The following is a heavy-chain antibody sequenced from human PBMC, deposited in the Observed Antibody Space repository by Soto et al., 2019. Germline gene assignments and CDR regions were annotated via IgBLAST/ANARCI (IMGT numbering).Heavy chain of an antibody. CDR2: IWYDGSNK. CDR1: GFTFSSYG. Sequence: QVQLVESGGGVVQPGRSLRLSCAASGFTFSSYGMHWVRQAPGKGLEWVAVIWYDGSNKYYADSVKGRFTISRDNSKNTLYLQMNSLRAKDTAVYYCARDPCYGDYVECWYFDLWGRGTLVTVSS. J-gene: IGHJ2*01. D-gene: IGHD4-17*01. V-gene: IGHV3-33*01. CDR3: ARDPCYGDYVECWYFDL.